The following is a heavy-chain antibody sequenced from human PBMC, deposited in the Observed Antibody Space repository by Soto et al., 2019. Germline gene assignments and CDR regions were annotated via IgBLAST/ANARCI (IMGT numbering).Heavy chain of an antibody. V-gene: IGHV1-2*02. Sequence: ASVKVSCKASGYIFTGYYLYWVRQAPGQGLEWMGRIDPDSGGTDYAEKFQGRVTVTRDTAIDTAYMEVSRLTSDDTAVYFCARGPLEWGQGTLVTVSS. J-gene: IGHJ1*01. CDR3: ARGPLE. CDR1: GYIFTGYY. CDR2: IDPDSGGT.